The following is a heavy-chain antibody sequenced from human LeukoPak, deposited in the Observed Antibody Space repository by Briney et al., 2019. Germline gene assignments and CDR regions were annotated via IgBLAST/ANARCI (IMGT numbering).Heavy chain of an antibody. Sequence: PSETLSLTCAVYGGSFSGYYLSWIRQPPGKGLQWIGEINHIGSTNYNPSLKHRVTISIETSKNQFSLPLSSVAAADTAVYYCARYSNYVSYNWFDPWGQGTLVTVSS. J-gene: IGHJ5*02. D-gene: IGHD4-11*01. CDR1: GGSFSGYY. V-gene: IGHV4-34*01. CDR2: INHIGST. CDR3: ARYSNYVSYNWFDP.